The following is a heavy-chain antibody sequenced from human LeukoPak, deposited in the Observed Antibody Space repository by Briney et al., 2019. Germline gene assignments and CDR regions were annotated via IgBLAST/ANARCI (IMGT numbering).Heavy chain of an antibody. V-gene: IGHV1-46*01. Sequence: GSVKVSCKASGYTFTSYYMHWVRQPPGQGLEWMGIINPSGGSTSYAQKFQGRVTMTRDTSTSTVYMELSSLRSEDTAVYYCARAGGSFDAFDIWGQGTMVTVSS. CDR3: ARAGGSFDAFDI. D-gene: IGHD2-15*01. CDR2: INPSGGST. J-gene: IGHJ3*02. CDR1: GYTFTSYY.